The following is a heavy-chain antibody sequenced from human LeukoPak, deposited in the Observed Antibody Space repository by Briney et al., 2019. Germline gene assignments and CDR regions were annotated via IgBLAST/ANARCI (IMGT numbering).Heavy chain of an antibody. J-gene: IGHJ4*02. Sequence: GGSLRLSCAASGFTFSSYGMSWVRQAPGKGLEWVSAISGSGGSTYYTDSVKGRFTISRDNSKNTLYLQMNSLRAEDTAVYYCAKRVNSADIRYFDYWGQGTLVTVSS. V-gene: IGHV3-23*01. CDR1: GFTFSSYG. D-gene: IGHD3-9*01. CDR2: ISGSGGST. CDR3: AKRVNSADIRYFDY.